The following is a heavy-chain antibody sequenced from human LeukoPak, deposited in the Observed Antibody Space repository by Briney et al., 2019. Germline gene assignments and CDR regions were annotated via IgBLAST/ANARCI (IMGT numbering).Heavy chain of an antibody. CDR3: ARDQGDNSYGYYAIWYAFDV. D-gene: IGHD5-18*01. J-gene: IGHJ3*01. CDR1: GYTFTGYY. CDR2: INPNSGGT. V-gene: IGHV1-2*02. Sequence: ASVTVSCKASGYTFTGYYMHWVRQAPGQGLEWMGWINPNSGGTNYAQKFQGRVTMTSDTSISTAYMELSSLRSEDTAVYYCARDQGDNSYGYYAIWYAFDVWGQGTMVTVSS.